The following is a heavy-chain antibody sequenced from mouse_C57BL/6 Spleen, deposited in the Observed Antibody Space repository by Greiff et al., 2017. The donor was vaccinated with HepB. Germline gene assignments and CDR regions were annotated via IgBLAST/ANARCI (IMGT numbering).Heavy chain of an antibody. Sequence: QVQLQQSEPGLVQPSQSLSITCTVSGFSLTSYGVHWVRQSPGKGLEWLGVIWSGGSTDYNAAFISRLSISKDNSKSQVFFKMNSMQADDTAIYYCARSLGFGYDYQFAYWGQGTLVTVSA. CDR2: IWSGGST. CDR3: ARSLGFGYDYQFAY. V-gene: IGHV2-2*01. D-gene: IGHD2-4*01. CDR1: GFSLTSYG. J-gene: IGHJ3*01.